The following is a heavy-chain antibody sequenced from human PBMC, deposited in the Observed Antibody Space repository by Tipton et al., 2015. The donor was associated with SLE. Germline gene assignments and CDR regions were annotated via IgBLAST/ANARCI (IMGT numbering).Heavy chain of an antibody. CDR1: GGSIRDHF. V-gene: IGHV4-4*08. J-gene: IGHJ3*01. CDR3: AREKENTGWFWLNAFDV. D-gene: IGHD6-19*01. Sequence: TLSLTCTVSGGSIRDHFWSWVRQPPGKGLEWIGYIYHSGSTNYNPSLKGRLSMSVDTSKAHFSLNLNSVTAADTAIYYCAREKENTGWFWLNAFDVWGRGTLVTVST. CDR2: IYHSGST.